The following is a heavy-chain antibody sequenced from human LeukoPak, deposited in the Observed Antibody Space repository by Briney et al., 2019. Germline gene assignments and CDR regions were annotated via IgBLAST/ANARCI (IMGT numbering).Heavy chain of an antibody. J-gene: IGHJ5*02. CDR2: INPNSGGT. V-gene: IGHV1-2*02. Sequence: ASVKVSCKASGYTFTGYYMHWVRRAPGQGLEWMGWINPNSGGTNYAQKFQGRVTMTRDTSISTAYMELSRLRSDGTAVYYCARDSTVTSWFDPWGQGTLVTVSS. D-gene: IGHD4-17*01. CDR3: ARDSTVTSWFDP. CDR1: GYTFTGYY.